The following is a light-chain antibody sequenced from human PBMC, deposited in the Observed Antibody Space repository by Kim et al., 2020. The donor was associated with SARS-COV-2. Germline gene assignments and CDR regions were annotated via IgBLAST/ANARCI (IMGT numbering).Light chain of an antibody. CDR2: DAS. Sequence: PGESATLSCRASQSVGTYLAWYQQKPGQAPRLLIYDASNRATGIPARFSGSGSGTDFTLIISSLESEDFAVYYCQQRSNWPPALTFGGGTKVDIK. V-gene: IGKV3-11*01. CDR3: QQRSNWPPALT. J-gene: IGKJ4*01. CDR1: QSVGTY.